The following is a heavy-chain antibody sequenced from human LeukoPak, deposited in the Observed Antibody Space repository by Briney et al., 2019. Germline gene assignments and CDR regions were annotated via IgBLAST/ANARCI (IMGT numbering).Heavy chain of an antibody. CDR3: AKSGNRLFDY. D-gene: IGHD3-10*01. V-gene: IGHV3-30*04. J-gene: IGHJ4*02. CDR1: GFTFSSYA. CDR2: ISYDGSNK. Sequence: PGRSLRLSCAASGFTFSSYAMHWVRQAPGKGLEWVAIISYDGSNKYYAESVKGRFTISRDNSKNTLYLQMNSLRAEDTAVYYCAKSGNRLFDYWGQGTLVTVSS.